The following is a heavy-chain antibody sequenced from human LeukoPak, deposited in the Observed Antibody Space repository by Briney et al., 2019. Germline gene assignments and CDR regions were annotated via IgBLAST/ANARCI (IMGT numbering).Heavy chain of an antibody. J-gene: IGHJ4*02. D-gene: IGHD3-10*01. Sequence: PGGSLRLSCAASGFTFSSYEMNWVRQAPGKGLEWVSYITSSSSYIYYADSVKGRFTISRDNSKNTLYLQMNSLRAEDTAVYYCAKGSRYITMGSNFDYWGQGTLVTVSS. CDR2: ITSSSSYI. CDR3: AKGSRYITMGSNFDY. CDR1: GFTFSSYE. V-gene: IGHV3-21*05.